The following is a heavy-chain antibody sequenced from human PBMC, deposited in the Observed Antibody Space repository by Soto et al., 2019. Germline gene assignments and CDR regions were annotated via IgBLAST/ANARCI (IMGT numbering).Heavy chain of an antibody. D-gene: IGHD3-16*01. CDR2: TSAYNGNS. CDR3: ARVIGGLYYFDY. Sequence: GTSVKVSCKACGDSFTSYGISWVRQAPGQGLEWVGWTSAYNGNSNYAQKYHGRVTITRDTSASTAYMELSSLRSEDTAVYYCARVIGGLYYFDYWGQGTLVTVSS. CDR1: GDSFTSYG. V-gene: IGHV1-18*01. J-gene: IGHJ4*02.